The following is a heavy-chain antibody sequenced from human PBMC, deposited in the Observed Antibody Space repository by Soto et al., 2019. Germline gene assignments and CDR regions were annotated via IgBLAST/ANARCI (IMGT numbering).Heavy chain of an antibody. CDR1: GGTFSSYA. CDR2: IIPIFGTA. Sequence: SVKVSCKASGGTFSSYAISWVLQAPGQGLEWMGGIIPIFGTANYAQKFQGRVTITADESTSTAYMELSSLRSEDTAVYYCARSGDYYDSSGYYYRDFDYWGQGTLVTVSS. J-gene: IGHJ4*02. D-gene: IGHD3-22*01. V-gene: IGHV1-69*13. CDR3: ARSGDYYDSSGYYYRDFDY.